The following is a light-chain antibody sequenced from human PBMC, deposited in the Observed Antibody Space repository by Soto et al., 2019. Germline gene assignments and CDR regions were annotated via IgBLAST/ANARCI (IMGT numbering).Light chain of an antibody. Sequence: QSALTQPASVSGSPGQSITISCTGTSSDVGGYNYVSWYQQQSGKAPKFMIHEVSNRPSGASNRFSGSKSGNTASLTISGLQAEDEADYYCSSYTSSRAYVFGIGTKVTVL. CDR3: SSYTSSRAYV. V-gene: IGLV2-14*01. J-gene: IGLJ1*01. CDR2: EVS. CDR1: SSDVGGYNY.